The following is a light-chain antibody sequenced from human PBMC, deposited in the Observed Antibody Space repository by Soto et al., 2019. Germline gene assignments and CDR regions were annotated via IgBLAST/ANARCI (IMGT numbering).Light chain of an antibody. CDR1: QSVSSSY. J-gene: IGKJ3*01. Sequence: ESVLTQSPGTLSLSPGERATLSCRASQSVSSSYLAWYQQRPGQAPRLLIFGASYRATGIPDRFSVSGSGTDFPLTISRLEPEDFAVYYCQQYSSSPPEFTFGPGTKVDSK. CDR2: GAS. V-gene: IGKV3-20*01. CDR3: QQYSSSPPEFT.